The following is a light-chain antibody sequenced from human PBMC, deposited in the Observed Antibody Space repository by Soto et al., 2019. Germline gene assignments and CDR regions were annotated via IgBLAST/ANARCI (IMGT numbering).Light chain of an antibody. V-gene: IGKV1-39*01. CDR1: DSIDRY. CDR3: QRTYNAPFT. CDR2: AAS. Sequence: DIQMTQSPSSLSAFVGDTVTINCRATDSIDRYLNWYQQKPGQAPRVLITAASTLESGVPSRFCGSGSGKDFTLTINNLQPEDFATYYCQRTYNAPFTFGPGTKVSIK. J-gene: IGKJ3*01.